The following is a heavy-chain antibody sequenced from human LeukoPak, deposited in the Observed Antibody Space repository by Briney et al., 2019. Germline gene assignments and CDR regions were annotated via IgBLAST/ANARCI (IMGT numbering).Heavy chain of an antibody. CDR2: ISGSGGST. Sequence: TGGSLRLSCAASGFTFSSYAMSWVRQAPGKGLEWVSAISGSGGSTYYADSVKGRFTISRDNSKNTLYLQMNSLRAEDTAVYYCARRISSSWYNYAFDIWGQGTMVTVSS. J-gene: IGHJ3*02. D-gene: IGHD6-13*01. CDR1: GFTFSSYA. CDR3: ARRISSSWYNYAFDI. V-gene: IGHV3-23*01.